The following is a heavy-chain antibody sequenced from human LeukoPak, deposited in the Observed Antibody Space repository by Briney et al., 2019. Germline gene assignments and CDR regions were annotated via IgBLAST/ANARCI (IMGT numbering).Heavy chain of an antibody. CDR1: GYSFSSFW. J-gene: IGHJ4*02. CDR2: VYPDDSAA. Sequence: GESLKISCKGSGYSFSSFWVGWVRQTPGKGLEWMGVVYPDDSAARYSPSFQGQITFSADKSLDTAYLQWSSLRASDTGIYFCARSRVWGDSRWAFDYWGQGTPVTVSS. V-gene: IGHV5-51*01. CDR3: ARSRVWGDSRWAFDY. D-gene: IGHD3-16*01.